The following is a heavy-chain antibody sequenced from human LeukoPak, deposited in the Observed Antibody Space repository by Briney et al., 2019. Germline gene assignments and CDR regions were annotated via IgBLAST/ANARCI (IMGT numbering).Heavy chain of an antibody. V-gene: IGHV4-4*02. CDR1: GGSIRSSDW. Sequence: SGTLSLTCAVSGGSIRSSDWWTWVRQPPGKGLEWIGEIFHSGSTNYNPSLKSRVTISVDQPKNQFSLKLSSVTAADTAVYYCARRRWFGELYPFDYWGQGALVTVSS. CDR3: ARRRWFGELYPFDY. CDR2: IFHSGST. J-gene: IGHJ4*02. D-gene: IGHD3-10*01.